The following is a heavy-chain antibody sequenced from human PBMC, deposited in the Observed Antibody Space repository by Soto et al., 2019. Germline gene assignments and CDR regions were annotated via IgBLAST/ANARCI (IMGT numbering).Heavy chain of an antibody. Sequence: QVQLQQWGAGLLKPSETLSLTCAVYGGSFSGYYWSGIRQPPGKGLEWIGEINHSGSTNYNPSLKSRVTISVDTSKNQFSLKLSSVTAADTAVYYCARAGYNWNRRLDYWGQGTLVTVSS. V-gene: IGHV4-34*01. J-gene: IGHJ4*02. CDR3: ARAGYNWNRRLDY. CDR1: GGSFSGYY. CDR2: INHSGST. D-gene: IGHD1-20*01.